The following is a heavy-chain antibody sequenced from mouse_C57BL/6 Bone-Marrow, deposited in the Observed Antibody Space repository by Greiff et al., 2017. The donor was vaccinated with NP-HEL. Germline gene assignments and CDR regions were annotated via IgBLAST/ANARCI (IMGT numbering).Heavy chain of an antibody. CDR1: GYTFTCYW. Sequence: QVQLQQPGADLVKPGASVKLSCKASGYTFTCYWMHWVKPRPGRGLEWIGRIDPNSGGTKFNEQFKTMATLTVDNTSSTGYRELSSLTSEDSAVDYCGRYYYGSRRWYFDVWGTGTTVTVSS. CDR2: IDPNSGGT. V-gene: IGHV1-72*01. D-gene: IGHD1-1*01. CDR3: GRYYYGSRRWYFDV. J-gene: IGHJ1*03.